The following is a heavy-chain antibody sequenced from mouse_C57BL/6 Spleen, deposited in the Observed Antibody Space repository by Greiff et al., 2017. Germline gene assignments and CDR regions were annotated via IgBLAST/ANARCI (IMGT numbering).Heavy chain of an antibody. D-gene: IGHD2-2*01. CDR1: GYTFTDYY. CDR3: ARTYYAYDWIAY. Sequence: VHLKQSGPELMKPGASVKISCKATGYTFTDYYMNWVKQSHGNSLEWIGDILPNNGGTSYNQKFKGKATFTADKSSSTAYMELSSLTTEDSALYYCARTYYAYDWIAYWGQGTLVTVSA. CDR2: ILPNNGGT. V-gene: IGHV1-26*01. J-gene: IGHJ3*01.